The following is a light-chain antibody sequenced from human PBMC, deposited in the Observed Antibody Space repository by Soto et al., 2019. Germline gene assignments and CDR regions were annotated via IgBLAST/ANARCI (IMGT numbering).Light chain of an antibody. CDR2: GAS. J-gene: IGKJ1*01. Sequence: DTVLTQSPATLSVSQGERATLSCRASQNIKTNLAWYQQKPGQAPRLLIYGASTRATGIPARFSGSGSGTEFTLTISSLQSEDFAVYYCQQYNNWPRTFGQGTKVDIK. V-gene: IGKV3-15*01. CDR1: QNIKTN. CDR3: QQYNNWPRT.